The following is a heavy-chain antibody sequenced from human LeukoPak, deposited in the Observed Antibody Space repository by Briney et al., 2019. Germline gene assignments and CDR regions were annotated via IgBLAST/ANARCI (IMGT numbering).Heavy chain of an antibody. J-gene: IGHJ4*02. D-gene: IGHD2-21*02. CDR2: IFSTGDT. CDR3: ARTRLRGDPFDD. CDR1: GDSMSSGGYY. V-gene: IGHV4-31*03. Sequence: SQTLSLTCTVSGDSMSSGGYYWSWIRQHPGKGLEWIGYIFSTGDTYYNPSLKSRLTISVDTSKNRFSLQLSFVTAADTAVYYCARTRLRGDPFDDWGQGTLVTVSS.